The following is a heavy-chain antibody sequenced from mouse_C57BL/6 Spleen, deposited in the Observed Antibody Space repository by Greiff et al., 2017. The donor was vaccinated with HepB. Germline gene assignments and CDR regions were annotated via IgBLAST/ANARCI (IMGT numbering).Heavy chain of an antibody. D-gene: IGHD3-2*02. CDR1: GYTFTSYT. CDR3: ARKAQGSYAMDY. Sequence: VQLQQSGAELARPGASVKMSCKASGYTFTSYTMHWVKQRPGQGLEWIGYIIPSSGYPKYNQKFKDKATLTADKSSSTAYMQLSSLTSKDSAVYYCARKAQGSYAMDYWGQGTSVTVSS. V-gene: IGHV1-4*01. CDR2: IIPSSGYP. J-gene: IGHJ4*01.